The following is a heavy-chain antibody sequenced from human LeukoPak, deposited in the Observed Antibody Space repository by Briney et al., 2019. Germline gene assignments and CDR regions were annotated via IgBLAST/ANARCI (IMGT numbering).Heavy chain of an antibody. D-gene: IGHD3-22*01. CDR1: GFTFSSYG. Sequence: GGSLRLSCPASGFTFSSYGMHWVRQAPGKGLEWVAVISYDGSNKYYADSVKGRFTISRDNSKNTLYLQMNSLRAEDTAVYYCAKDGYGSSGYYSYYYYYMDVWGKGTTVTVSS. CDR3: AKDGYGSSGYYSYYYYYMDV. CDR2: ISYDGSNK. V-gene: IGHV3-30*18. J-gene: IGHJ6*03.